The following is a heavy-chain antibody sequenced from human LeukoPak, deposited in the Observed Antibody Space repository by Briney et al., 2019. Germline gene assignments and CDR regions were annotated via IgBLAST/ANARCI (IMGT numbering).Heavy chain of an antibody. Sequence: ASVKVSCKASGGTFSSYAISWVRQAPGQGLEWMGGIIPIFGTANYAQKFRGRVTITTDESTSTAYMELSSLRSEDTSVYYCAREYSSGTGGAFDIWGRGTMVTVSS. CDR2: IIPIFGTA. J-gene: IGHJ3*02. V-gene: IGHV1-69*05. D-gene: IGHD6-19*01. CDR3: AREYSSGTGGAFDI. CDR1: GGTFSSYA.